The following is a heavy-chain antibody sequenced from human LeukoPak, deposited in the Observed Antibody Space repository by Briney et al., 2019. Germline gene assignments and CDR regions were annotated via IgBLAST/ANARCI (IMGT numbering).Heavy chain of an antibody. Sequence: GGSLRLSCAASGFTFSRYWMSWVRQAPGKGLEWVANIKQDGSEKFYVDSVNGRFTISRDNAKNSLYLQMNTLRAEDTAIYYCATFSGAHHKTFDSWGQGTLVTVSS. D-gene: IGHD1-14*01. J-gene: IGHJ4*02. CDR1: GFTFSRYW. V-gene: IGHV3-7*01. CDR2: IKQDGSEK. CDR3: ATFSGAHHKTFDS.